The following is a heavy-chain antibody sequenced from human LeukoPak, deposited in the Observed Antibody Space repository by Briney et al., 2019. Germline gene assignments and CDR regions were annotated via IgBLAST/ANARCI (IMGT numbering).Heavy chain of an antibody. D-gene: IGHD1-26*01. J-gene: IGHJ3*02. CDR2: ISGSGGST. CDR3: AKDLELEDTFDAFDI. CDR1: GFTVSSNY. Sequence: PGGSLRLSCAASGFTVSSNYMSWVRQAPGKGLEWVSAISGSGGSTYYADSVKGRFTISRDNSKNTLYLQMNSLRAEDTAVYYCAKDLELEDTFDAFDIWGQGTMVTVSS. V-gene: IGHV3-23*01.